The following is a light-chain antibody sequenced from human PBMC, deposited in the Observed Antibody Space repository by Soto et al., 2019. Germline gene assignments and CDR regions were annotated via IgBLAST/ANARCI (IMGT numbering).Light chain of an antibody. J-gene: IGKJ4*01. CDR3: QQYGSSPFT. CDR2: DAS. V-gene: IGKV3-20*01. CDR1: QSLRRTY. Sequence: EIVLTQSPGTLSLSPGERATLSCRASQSLRRTYLAWYQQKPGQAPRLLIYDASTRATGIPDRFSGRGSGTDFPLTISRVEPEDFAVYYCQQYGSSPFTFGGGTKVEIK.